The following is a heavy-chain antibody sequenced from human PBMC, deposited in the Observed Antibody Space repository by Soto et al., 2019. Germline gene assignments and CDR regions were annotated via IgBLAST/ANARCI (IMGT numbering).Heavy chain of an antibody. CDR1: GFTFSSYS. CDR3: ARGEAFGDFKRNWFDP. J-gene: IGHJ5*02. V-gene: IGHV3-21*04. CDR2: ISSSSSYI. D-gene: IGHD2-21*01. Sequence: PGGSLRLSCAASGFTFSSYSMNWVRQAPGKGLEWVSSISSSSSYIYYADSVKGRFTMSRDNFNKMLYLQMNNLRSEDTAVYFCARGEAFGDFKRNWFDPWGQGTLVTVSS.